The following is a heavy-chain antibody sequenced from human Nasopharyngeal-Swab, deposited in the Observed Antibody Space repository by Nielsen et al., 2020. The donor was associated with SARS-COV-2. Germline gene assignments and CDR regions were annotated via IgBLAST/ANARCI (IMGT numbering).Heavy chain of an antibody. J-gene: IGHJ6*03. CDR2: ILPIFGTA. CDR3: AREVQQWLVLNYYYYMDV. CDR1: VCIFIRSP. Sequence: SSVPVSCLASVCIFIRSPIIWVLHPPHQGLEWMGGILPIFGTANYAQKFQGRVTITADKSTSTAYMELSSLRSEDTAVYSCAREVQQWLVLNYYYYMDVWGKGTTVTVSS. D-gene: IGHD6-19*01. V-gene: IGHV1-69*06.